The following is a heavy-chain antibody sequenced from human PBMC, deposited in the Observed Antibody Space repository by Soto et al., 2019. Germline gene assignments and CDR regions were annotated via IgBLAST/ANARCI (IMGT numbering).Heavy chain of an antibody. D-gene: IGHD2-21*01. CDR3: ARDLSGGDDFDD. CDR2: IIPIFGTT. V-gene: IGHV1-69*01. CDR1: GGTFSSYA. J-gene: IGHJ4*02. Sequence: QVQLVQSGAEVKKPGSSVKVSCKASGGTFSSYAISWVRQAPGQGLEWMGGIIPIFGTTNYAQKLQGRVTITADESRRTAYMVLSSMISEDTALYYCARDLSGGDDFDDWGQGTLVTVSS.